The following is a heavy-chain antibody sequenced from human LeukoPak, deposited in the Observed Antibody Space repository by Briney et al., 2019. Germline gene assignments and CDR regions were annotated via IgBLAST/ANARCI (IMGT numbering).Heavy chain of an antibody. D-gene: IGHD5-18*01. CDR3: ARDVGYSYGYFGH. J-gene: IGHJ4*02. CDR2: INAGNGDT. V-gene: IGHV1-3*01. Sequence: ASVKVSCRASGYTFIDYTIHWVRQAPGQRLEWMGWINAGNGDTKYSQNFQGRVAITRVTSASTAHMELSSLRSEDTAVYFCARDVGYSYGYFGHWGQGTLVTVSS. CDR1: GYTFIDYT.